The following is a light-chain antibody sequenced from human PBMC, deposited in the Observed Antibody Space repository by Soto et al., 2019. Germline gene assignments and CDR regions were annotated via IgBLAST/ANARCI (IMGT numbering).Light chain of an antibody. CDR3: QVWDSSSDHPHVV. V-gene: IGLV3-21*04. CDR2: YDS. J-gene: IGLJ2*01. CDR1: NIGSKS. Sequence: SYELTQPPSVSVAPGKTASITCGGNNIGSKSVHWYQQKPGQAPVLVIYYDSDRPSGIPERFSGSNSGNTATLTISRVEAGDEGDYYCQVWDSSSDHPHVVFGGGTKVTFL.